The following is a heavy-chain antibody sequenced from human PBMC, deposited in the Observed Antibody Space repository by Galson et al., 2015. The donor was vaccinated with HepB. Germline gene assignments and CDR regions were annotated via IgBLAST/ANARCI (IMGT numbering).Heavy chain of an antibody. CDR3: AREPYSSGWSKRGRYFDY. V-gene: IGHV3-30-3*01. CDR1: GFIFNSYA. D-gene: IGHD6-19*01. CDR2: ISYDGSNK. J-gene: IGHJ4*02. Sequence: SLRLSCAASGFIFNSYAMTWVRQAPGKGLEWVAFISYDGSNKYYVDSVKGRFTISRDNSKNTLYLQMNSLRPEDTAVYYCAREPYSSGWSKRGRYFDYWGQGALVTVSS.